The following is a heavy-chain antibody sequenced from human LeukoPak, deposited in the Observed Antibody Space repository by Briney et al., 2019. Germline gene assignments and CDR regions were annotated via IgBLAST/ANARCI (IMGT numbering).Heavy chain of an antibody. V-gene: IGHV1-2*02. J-gene: IGHJ4*02. CDR1: GYTFTSSG. D-gene: IGHD2-21*02. CDR3: ARVAGGDWYYFDF. CDR2: INLNSGGS. Sequence: ASVKVSCKASGYTFTSSGISWVRQAPGQGLEWMGWINLNSGGSNYAQKFQGRVTMTRDTSISAAYLELSRLGSDDTAVYYCARVAGGDWYYFDFWGQGTLVTVSS.